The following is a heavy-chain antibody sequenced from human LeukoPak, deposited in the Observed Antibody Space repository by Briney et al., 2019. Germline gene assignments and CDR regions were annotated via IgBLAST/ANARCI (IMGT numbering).Heavy chain of an antibody. CDR2: INPSGSST. CDR3: AREDGSIAATNWFDP. V-gene: IGHV1-46*01. J-gene: IGHJ5*02. D-gene: IGHD6-6*01. Sequence: ASVTVSCKASGYTFTSYYMHWVRQAPGQGLEWMGIINPSGSSTSYAQKFQGRVTMTRDMSTSTVYMELSSLRSEDTAVYYCAREDGSIAATNWFDPWGQGTLVTVSS. CDR1: GYTFTSYY.